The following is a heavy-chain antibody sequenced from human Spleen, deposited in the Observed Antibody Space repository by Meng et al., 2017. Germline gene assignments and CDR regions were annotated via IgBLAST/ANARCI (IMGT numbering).Heavy chain of an antibody. V-gene: IGHV4-34*02. Sequence: GHLPAWGAGLLKPSETLSLTCVVSGGSFSDYYWSWIRQPPGKGLEWIGEINHSGSTNYNPSLESRATISVDTSQNNLSLKLSSVTAADSAVYYCARGPTTMAHDFDYWGQGTLVTVSS. D-gene: IGHD4-11*01. J-gene: IGHJ4*02. CDR1: GGSFSDYY. CDR2: INHSGST. CDR3: ARGPTTMAHDFDY.